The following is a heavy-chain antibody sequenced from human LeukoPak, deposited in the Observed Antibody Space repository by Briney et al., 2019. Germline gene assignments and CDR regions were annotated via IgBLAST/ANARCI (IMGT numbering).Heavy chain of an antibody. CDR3: ARDPQGPFDY. Sequence: GGSLRLSCAPSGFTFSRHGMHWVRQAPGKGLEWVAIISNDGSRKYYAHSVEGRFTISRDNAKNSLYLQMNSLRAEDTAVYYCARDPQGPFDYWGQGTLVTVSS. V-gene: IGHV3-30*03. J-gene: IGHJ4*02. CDR2: ISNDGSRK. CDR1: GFTFSRHG.